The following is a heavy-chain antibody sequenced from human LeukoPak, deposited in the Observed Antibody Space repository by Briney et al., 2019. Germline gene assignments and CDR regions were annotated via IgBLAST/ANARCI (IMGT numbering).Heavy chain of an antibody. J-gene: IGHJ6*03. D-gene: IGHD1-26*01. CDR1: GYTFSGFY. Sequence: ASVKVSCKASGYTFSGFYIHWVRQAPGQGLEWMGWINPNSGVTNYAQKFQGRVTMTRDTSISTAYMELSRLRSDDTAVYYCARDGGRARERHYYYYYYMDVWGKGTTVTVSS. V-gene: IGHV1-2*02. CDR3: ARDGGRARERHYYYYYYMDV. CDR2: INPNSGVT.